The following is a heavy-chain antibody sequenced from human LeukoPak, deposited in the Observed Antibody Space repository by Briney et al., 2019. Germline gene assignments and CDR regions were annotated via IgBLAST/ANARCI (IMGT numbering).Heavy chain of an antibody. D-gene: IGHD1-26*01. J-gene: IGHJ4*02. Sequence: SETLSLTCTVSGGSISSGSYYWSWIRQPPGKGLEWVGYIYHSGSTYYNPSLKSRVTISVDRSKNQFSLKLSSVTAADTAVYYCARFSIVGATEDYWGQGTLVTVSS. CDR2: IYHSGST. V-gene: IGHV4-30-2*01. CDR3: ARFSIVGATEDY. CDR1: GGSISSGSYY.